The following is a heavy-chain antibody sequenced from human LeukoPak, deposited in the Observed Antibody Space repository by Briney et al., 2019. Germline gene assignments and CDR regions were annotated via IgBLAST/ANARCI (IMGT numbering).Heavy chain of an antibody. V-gene: IGHV4-4*07. Sequence: SETLSLTCTVSGGSISSHYWSWIRQPAGKGLEWIGRIYTSGSTNYNPSLKSRVTISVDTSKNQFSLKLGSVTAADTAFYYCASQGHHGKIVGTTLSYFYMDVWGKGTTVTVSS. CDR3: ASQGHHGKIVGTTLSYFYMDV. CDR2: IYTSGST. J-gene: IGHJ6*03. CDR1: GGSISSHY. D-gene: IGHD1-26*01.